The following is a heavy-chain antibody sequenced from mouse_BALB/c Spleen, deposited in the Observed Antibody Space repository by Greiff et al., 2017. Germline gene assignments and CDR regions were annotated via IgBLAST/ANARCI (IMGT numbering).Heavy chain of an antibody. CDR3: ARCTTVVATRAMDY. CDR2: ISYSGST. V-gene: IGHV3-2*02. D-gene: IGHD1-1*01. J-gene: IGHJ4*01. CDR1: GYSITSDYA. Sequence: EVQLQQSGPGLVKPSQSLSLTCTVTGYSITSDYAWNWIRQFPGNKLEWMGYISYSGSTSYNPSLKSRISITRDTSKNQFFLQLNSVTTEDTATYYCARCTTVVATRAMDYWGQGTSVTVSS.